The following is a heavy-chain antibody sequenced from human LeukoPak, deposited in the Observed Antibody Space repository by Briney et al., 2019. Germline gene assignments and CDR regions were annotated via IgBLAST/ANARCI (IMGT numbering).Heavy chain of an antibody. J-gene: IGHJ4*02. CDR3: VSAYGGLLDY. Sequence: PGGSLRLSCAASGFTFSAYEMNWVRQAPGKGLEWLSYISGSGDTIYYAESVKGRFTISRDNAKNSLYLQRSSLRAEDTAVYYCVSAYGGLLDYWGQGTLVTVSS. CDR1: GFTFSAYE. V-gene: IGHV3-48*03. CDR2: ISGSGDTI. D-gene: IGHD3-16*01.